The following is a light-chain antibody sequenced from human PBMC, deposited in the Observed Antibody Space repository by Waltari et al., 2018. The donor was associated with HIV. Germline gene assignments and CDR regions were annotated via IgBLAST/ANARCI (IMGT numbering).Light chain of an antibody. CDR2: GKN. CDR3: NSRDSSGNRLVV. Sequence: SSEVTQDPAVSVALGQTVRITCQGDSLRNYYPTWYQQKPGQAPVLVIYGKNNRPSGIPDRFSCSTSGNTASLTITGAQAEDEADYYCNSRDSSGNRLVVFGGGTKLTVL. CDR1: SLRNYY. J-gene: IGLJ2*01. V-gene: IGLV3-19*01.